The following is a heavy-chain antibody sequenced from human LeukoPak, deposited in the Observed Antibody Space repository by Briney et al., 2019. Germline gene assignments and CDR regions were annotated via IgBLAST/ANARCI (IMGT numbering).Heavy chain of an antibody. CDR2: IHYTGST. V-gene: IGHV4-39*01. CDR3: ARWYGVGNYYFDF. CDR1: GGSLSSSDYF. D-gene: IGHD2-8*01. J-gene: IGHJ4*02. Sequence: PSETLSLTCTVSGGSLSSSDYFWVWIRQPPGKGLEWIGSIHYTGSTFYKTSLRSRVAASIDTSRNQFSLTLSSVTAADTAVYFCARWYGVGNYYFDFWGQGSLVTVSS.